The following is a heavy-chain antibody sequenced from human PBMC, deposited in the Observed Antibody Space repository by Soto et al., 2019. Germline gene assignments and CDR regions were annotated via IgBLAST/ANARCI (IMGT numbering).Heavy chain of an antibody. CDR2: ISDSGGST. CDR1: GFTFSSYP. D-gene: IGHD3-22*01. CDR3: AKLCDSSGYYYCQH. J-gene: IGHJ1*01. V-gene: IGHV3-23*01. Sequence: EVQLLESGGGLVQPGGSLRLSCVASGFTFSSYPMSWVRQAPGKGLEWVSAISDSGGSTYYADAVKGPFTIARDKSKNSLYLQMNSRIAEDTGVYYCAKLCDSSGYYYCQHWGQCTVVTVSP.